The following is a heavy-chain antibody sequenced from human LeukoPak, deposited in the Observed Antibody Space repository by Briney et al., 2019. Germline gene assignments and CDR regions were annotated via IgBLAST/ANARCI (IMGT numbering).Heavy chain of an antibody. D-gene: IGHD1-1*01. J-gene: IGHJ5*02. CDR2: ISGNGYA. CDR3: TKDRTGMTGRDWLDP. CDR1: GFTLSSFA. Sequence: GGSLRLSCAASGFTLSSFAMNWVRQAPGKGLEWVSAISGNGYAYYADSVKGRFTISRDNSKSTLYLHLSSLRAEDTAVYYCTKDRTGMTGRDWLDPWGQGTLVTVSS. V-gene: IGHV3-23*01.